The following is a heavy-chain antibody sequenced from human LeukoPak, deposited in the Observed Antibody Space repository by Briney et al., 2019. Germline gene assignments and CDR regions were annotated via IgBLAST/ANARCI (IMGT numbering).Heavy chain of an antibody. J-gene: IGHJ5*02. CDR2: INPSGGST. CDR3: ARDAVQTRSENWFDP. CDR1: GYTFTSYY. D-gene: IGHD6-25*01. Sequence: AASVKVSCKASGYTFTSYYMHWVRQAPGQGLEWMGIINPSGGSTSYAQKFQGRVTMTRDRSTSTVYMELSSLGSEDTAVYYCARDAVQTRSENWFDPWGQGTLVTVSS. V-gene: IGHV1-46*01.